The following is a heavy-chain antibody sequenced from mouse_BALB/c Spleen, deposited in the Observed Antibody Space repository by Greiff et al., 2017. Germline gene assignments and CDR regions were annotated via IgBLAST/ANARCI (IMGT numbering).Heavy chain of an antibody. D-gene: IGHD2-1*01. J-gene: IGHJ2*01. CDR1: GFSLTGYG. CDR3: ARGFNGKGDYFDY. Sequence: VMLVESGPGLVAPSQSLSITCTVSGFSLTGYGVNWVRQPPGKGLEWLGMIWGDGSTDYNSALKSRLSISKDNSKSQVFLKMNSLQTDDTARYYCARGFNGKGDYFDYWGQGTTLTVSS. V-gene: IGHV2-6-7*01. CDR2: IWGDGST.